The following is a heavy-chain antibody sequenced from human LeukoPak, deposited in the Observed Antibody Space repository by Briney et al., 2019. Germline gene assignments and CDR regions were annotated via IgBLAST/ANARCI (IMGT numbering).Heavy chain of an antibody. CDR1: GGSISSGSYY. CDR2: IYTSGST. CDR3: ARDSRDYGAGSYYIPTAYYYYYYMDV. V-gene: IGHV4-61*02. J-gene: IGHJ6*03. D-gene: IGHD3-10*01. Sequence: EPSETLSLTCTVSGGSISSGSYYWSWIRQPAGKGLEWIGRIYTSGSTNYNPSLKSRFTISVDTSKNQFSLKLSSVTAADTAVYYCARDSRDYGAGSYYIPTAYYYYYYMDVWGKGTTVTVSS.